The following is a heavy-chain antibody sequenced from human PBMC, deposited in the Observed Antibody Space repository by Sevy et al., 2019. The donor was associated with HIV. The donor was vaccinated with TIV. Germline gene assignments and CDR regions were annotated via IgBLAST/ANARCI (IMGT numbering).Heavy chain of an antibody. V-gene: IGHV3-48*02. Sequence: GGSLRLSCVVSGLTFSSDSMNWVRQAPGKGLEWLAYISSSSRTIYYADSVEGRFTISRDNDKKSVFLQMNNLRDEDSATYYCARDADTPFFRSFDSWGQGTLVTVSS. D-gene: IGHD3-22*01. CDR1: GLTFSSDS. J-gene: IGHJ4*02. CDR3: ARDADTPFFRSFDS. CDR2: ISSSSRTI.